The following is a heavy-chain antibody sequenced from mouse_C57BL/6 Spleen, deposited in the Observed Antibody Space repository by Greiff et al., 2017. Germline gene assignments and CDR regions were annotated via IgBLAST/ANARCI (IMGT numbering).Heavy chain of an antibody. J-gene: IGHJ3*01. D-gene: IGHD2-1*01. CDR2: IYPSDSET. V-gene: IGHV1-61*01. CDR3: AREGPYYGNSWFAY. CDR1: GYTFTSYW. Sequence: QVQLQQPGAELVRPGSSVKLSCKASGYTFTSYWMDWVKQRPGQGLEWIGNIYPSDSETHYNQKFKDKATLTVDKSSSTAYMQLSSLTSEDSAVYYCAREGPYYGNSWFAYWGQGTLVTVSA.